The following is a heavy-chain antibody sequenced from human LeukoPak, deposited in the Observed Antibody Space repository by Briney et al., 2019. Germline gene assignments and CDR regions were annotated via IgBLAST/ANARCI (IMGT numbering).Heavy chain of an antibody. D-gene: IGHD1-26*01. J-gene: IGHJ4*02. Sequence: GSLRLSCAVSGFTFSDYYVSWIRQAPGMGLEWVSYISSSGTTKYYADSVKDRFTIFRDNAKNSLYLQMNSLRAEDTAVYYCARVQGGTYSNWDYWGQGTLVTVSS. CDR1: GFTFSDYY. CDR3: ARVQGGTYSNWDY. V-gene: IGHV3-11*04. CDR2: ISSSGTTK.